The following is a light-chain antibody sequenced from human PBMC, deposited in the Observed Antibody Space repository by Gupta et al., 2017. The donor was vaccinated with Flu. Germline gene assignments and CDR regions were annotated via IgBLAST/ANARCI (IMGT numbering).Light chain of an antibody. J-gene: IGLJ1*01. CDR3: QSYDSSLRAYV. CDR1: SSNIGAGYG. CDR2: APN. V-gene: IGLV1-40*01. Sequence: QSVLTQPPSVSGAPGQRVTISCTGSSSNIGAGYGVSWYQQLPGAAPQLLIYAPNKRPSGVPDRFSTSESGTSVSLAIAGLQAEDEADYYYQSYDSSLRAYVFGPGTKVSVL.